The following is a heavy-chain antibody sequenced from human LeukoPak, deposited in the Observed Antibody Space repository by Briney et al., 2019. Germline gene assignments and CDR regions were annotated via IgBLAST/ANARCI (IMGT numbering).Heavy chain of an antibody. J-gene: IGHJ6*03. V-gene: IGHV3-30*02. D-gene: IGHD2-2*02. CDR3: AKDWADIVVVPAAIDYYYMDV. CDR2: IRYDGSNK. Sequence: GGSLRLSCAASGFTFSSYGMHWVRQAPGKGLEWVAFIRYDGSNKYYADSVKGRFTISRDNSKNTLYLQMNSLRAEDTAVYYCAKDWADIVVVPAAIDYYYMDVWGKGTTVTVS. CDR1: GFTFSSYG.